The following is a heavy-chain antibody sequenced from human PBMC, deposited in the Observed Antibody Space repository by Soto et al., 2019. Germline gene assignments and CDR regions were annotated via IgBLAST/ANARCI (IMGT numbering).Heavy chain of an antibody. Sequence: SETLSLTCAVSGGSIRSSNWWNWVRQPPGKGLEWIGEIYHGGNTNYNASLKSRATISVDKSRNQFSLRLTSVTAADTALYFCARRGHLVGSSTRHIDYWGPGTLVTVSS. D-gene: IGHD2-21*01. CDR1: GGSIRSSNW. J-gene: IGHJ4*02. V-gene: IGHV4-4*02. CDR3: ARRGHLVGSSTRHIDY. CDR2: IYHGGNT.